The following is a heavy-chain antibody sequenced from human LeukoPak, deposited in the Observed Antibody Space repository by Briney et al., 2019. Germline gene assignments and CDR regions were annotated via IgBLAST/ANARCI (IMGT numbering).Heavy chain of an antibody. J-gene: IGHJ4*02. CDR2: ISARSGST. CDR1: GFTFSSFC. CDR3: AKRVTSCYVH. V-gene: IGHV3-23*01. Sequence: PGGSLRLSCAASGFTFSSFCMTWVRQAPGKGLEWISTISARSGSTYYAGSVKGRFTVSRDNSKDTLYLQMNNLRVEDTAIYYCAKRVTSCYVHWGQGTLVTVSS. D-gene: IGHD2-2*01.